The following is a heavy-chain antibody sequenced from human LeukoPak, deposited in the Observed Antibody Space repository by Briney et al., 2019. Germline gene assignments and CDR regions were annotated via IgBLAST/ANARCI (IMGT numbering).Heavy chain of an antibody. J-gene: IGHJ6*02. Sequence: ASVKVSCKASGYTFTSYGISWVRQAPGQGLEWIGWISAYNANTNYAQKFQGRLTMTTDTSTSTAYIELRSLESDDTAVYYCARHPAYYYGSGSYTKLDVWGQGTTVTVSS. CDR3: ARHPAYYYGSGSYTKLDV. CDR2: ISAYNANT. V-gene: IGHV1-18*01. D-gene: IGHD3-10*01. CDR1: GYTFTSYG.